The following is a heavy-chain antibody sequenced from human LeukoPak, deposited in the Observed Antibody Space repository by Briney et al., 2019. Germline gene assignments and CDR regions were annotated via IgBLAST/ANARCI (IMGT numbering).Heavy chain of an antibody. J-gene: IGHJ4*02. CDR2: ISAYNGNT. Sequence: GASVKVSCKASGYTFTSYGISWVRQAPGQGLEWMGWISAYNGNTNYAQKLQGRVTMTTDTSTSTAYRELRSLRSDDTAVYYCARVGYSGYDYILLTARPPYYFDYWGQGTLVTVSS. D-gene: IGHD5-12*01. CDR3: ARVGYSGYDYILLTARPPYYFDY. V-gene: IGHV1-18*01. CDR1: GYTFTSYG.